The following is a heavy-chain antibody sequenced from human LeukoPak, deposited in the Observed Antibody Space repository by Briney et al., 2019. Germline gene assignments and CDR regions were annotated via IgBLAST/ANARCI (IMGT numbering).Heavy chain of an antibody. V-gene: IGHV3-7*01. CDR2: IKQDGSEK. J-gene: IGHJ6*03. Sequence: GGSLRLSCAAPGFTFSSYWMSWVRQAPGKGLEWVANIKQDGSEKYYVDSVKGRFTISRDNAKNSLYLQMNSLRAEDTAVYYCARETTVTTRDYYYYMDVWGKGTTVTVSS. CDR3: ARETTVTTRDYYYYMDV. CDR1: GFTFSSYW. D-gene: IGHD4-17*01.